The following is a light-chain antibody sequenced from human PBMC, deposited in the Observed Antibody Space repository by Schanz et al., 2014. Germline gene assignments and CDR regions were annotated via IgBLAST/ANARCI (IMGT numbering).Light chain of an antibody. Sequence: EIVMTQSPDTLSVSPGERATLSCRASQSVSSSYLAWYQQKPGQAPRLLIYDASNRATGIPARFSGSGSGTDFTLTISSLEPEDFAVYYCQYYGRTFGQGTKVEIK. V-gene: IGKV3-20*01. CDR1: QSVSSSY. J-gene: IGKJ1*01. CDR2: DAS. CDR3: QYYGRT.